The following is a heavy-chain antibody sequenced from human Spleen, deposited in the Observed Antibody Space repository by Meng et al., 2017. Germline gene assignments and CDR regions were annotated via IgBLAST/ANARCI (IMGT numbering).Heavy chain of an antibody. D-gene: IGHD4-11*01. CDR3: ARGPTTMAHDFDY. J-gene: IGHJ4*02. CDR1: GGSFSGYY. Sequence: VQLRRGGAGLLKPSETLSLTCAFYGGSFSGYYWSWIRQPPGKGLEWIGEINHSGSTNYNPSLESRATISVDTSQNNLSLKLSSVTAADSAVYYCARGPTTMAHDFDYWGQGTLVTVSS. CDR2: INHSGST. V-gene: IGHV4-34*01.